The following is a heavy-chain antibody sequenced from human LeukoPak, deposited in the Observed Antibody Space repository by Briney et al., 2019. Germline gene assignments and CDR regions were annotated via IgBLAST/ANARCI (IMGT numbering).Heavy chain of an antibody. CDR3: ATGDSSGWFYFDF. J-gene: IGHJ4*02. Sequence: PSETLSLTCTVSGGSISSSYWSWIRQPPGKGLEWIGYIYYRGSTNYNPSLKSRVTISVDTSKNQFSLNLSSVTAADTAVYYCATGDSSGWFYFDFWGQGTLVTVSS. CDR2: IYYRGST. V-gene: IGHV4-59*01. D-gene: IGHD6-19*01. CDR1: GGSISSSY.